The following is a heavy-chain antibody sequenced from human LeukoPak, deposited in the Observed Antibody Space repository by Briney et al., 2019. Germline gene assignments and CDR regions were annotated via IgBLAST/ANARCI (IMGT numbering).Heavy chain of an antibody. CDR1: GCSISSSSYF. Sequence: SETLSLTCIVSGCSISSSSYFWGWIRQPPGKGLEWIGYIYYSGSTNYNPSLKSRVTISVDTSKNQFSLKLSSVTAADTAVYYCARGSSSSVFYYYYGMDVWGQGTTVTVSS. V-gene: IGHV4-61*05. J-gene: IGHJ6*02. CDR3: ARGSSSSVFYYYYGMDV. CDR2: IYYSGST. D-gene: IGHD6-6*01.